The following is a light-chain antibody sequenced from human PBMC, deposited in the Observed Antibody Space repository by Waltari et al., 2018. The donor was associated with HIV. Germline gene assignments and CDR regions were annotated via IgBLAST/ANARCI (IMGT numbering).Light chain of an antibody. J-gene: IGLJ1*01. V-gene: IGLV1-47*01. CDR2: RNS. CDR1: TSNIERNY. Sequence: SVLTQPPSASATPGQRITIACSGGTSNIERNYVSCYQQLPGTAPKVFIYRNSQRPSGVPDRFSGSKSGTSASLIISGLRSGDEADYYCASWDDSLNAFVFGTGTKVTVL. CDR3: ASWDDSLNAFV.